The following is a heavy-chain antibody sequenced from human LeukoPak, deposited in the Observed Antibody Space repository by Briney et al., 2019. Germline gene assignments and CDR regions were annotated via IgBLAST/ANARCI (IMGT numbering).Heavy chain of an antibody. CDR3: ARDVGVPGCGNALDY. D-gene: IGHD2-8*01. J-gene: IGHJ4*02. Sequence: ASVKVSCKASGYTFTGYYIHWVRQAPGQGPEWMGLMNPTSGGTEYTQKFQGRVSMTRDTSTSTAYMELSSLRSDDTAIYYCARDVGVPGCGNALDYWGQGTLVTVSS. V-gene: IGHV1-2*02. CDR1: GYTFTGYY. CDR2: MNPTSGGT.